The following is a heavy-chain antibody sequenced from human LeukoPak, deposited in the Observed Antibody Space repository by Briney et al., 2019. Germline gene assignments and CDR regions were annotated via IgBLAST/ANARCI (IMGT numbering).Heavy chain of an antibody. D-gene: IGHD5-12*01. CDR2: IWHDGGRK. Sequence: GGSLRLSCVVSGFTLSTHGFHWVRQAPGKGLEWVSVIWHDGGRKEYADSVRGRFTISRDNSNLYLQMNSLRAEDTAIYYCARDIGNSGFNLDYWGQGTPVTVSS. CDR1: GFTLSTHG. V-gene: IGHV3-33*01. J-gene: IGHJ4*02. CDR3: ARDIGNSGFNLDY.